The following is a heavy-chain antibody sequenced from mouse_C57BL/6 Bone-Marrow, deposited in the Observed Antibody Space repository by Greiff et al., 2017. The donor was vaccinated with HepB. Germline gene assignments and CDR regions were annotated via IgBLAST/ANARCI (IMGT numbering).Heavy chain of an antibody. V-gene: IGHV2-2*01. Sequence: VQLQQSGPGLVQPSQSLSITCTVSGFSLTSYGVHWVRQSPGKGLEWLGVIWSGGSTDYNAAFISRLSISKDNSKIQVFFKMNSLQADDTAIYYCAREADYYGSSYLAWFAYWGQGTLVTVSA. CDR1: GFSLTSYG. CDR2: IWSGGST. D-gene: IGHD1-1*01. J-gene: IGHJ3*01. CDR3: AREADYYGSSYLAWFAY.